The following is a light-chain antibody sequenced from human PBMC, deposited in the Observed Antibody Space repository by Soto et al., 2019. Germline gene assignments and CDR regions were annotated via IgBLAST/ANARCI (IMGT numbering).Light chain of an antibody. CDR2: GAS. V-gene: IGKV3D-15*01. J-gene: IGKJ1*01. CDR1: QSVGSN. CDR3: QQCSNWPRT. Sequence: EIVMTQSPATLSVSPGERATLSCRASQSVGSNLAWYQQKPGQAPRLLIYGASTRATGVPARFSGSGSGTDFTLTISSLEPEDCAVYYCQQCSNWPRTFGQGTKVDI.